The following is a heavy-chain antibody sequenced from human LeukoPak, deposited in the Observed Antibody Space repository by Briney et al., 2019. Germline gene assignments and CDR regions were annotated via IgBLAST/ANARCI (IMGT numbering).Heavy chain of an antibody. J-gene: IGHJ5*02. CDR2: IYYSGST. CDR3: ARQGSPRNCFDP. Sequence: ASETLSLTCTVSGGSISSYYWSWIRQPPGKGLEWIGYIYYSGSTNYNPSLKRRVTISVDTSKNQFSLKLSSVTAADTAVYYCARQGSPRNCFDPWGQGTLVTVSS. CDR1: GGSISSYY. V-gene: IGHV4-59*01.